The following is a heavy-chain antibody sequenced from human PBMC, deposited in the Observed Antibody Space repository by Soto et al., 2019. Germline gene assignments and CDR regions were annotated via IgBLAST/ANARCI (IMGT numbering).Heavy chain of an antibody. D-gene: IGHD3-22*01. CDR2: IYPNDSRV. CDR1: GYRFSSYW. Sequence: GESLKISCQTSGYRFSSYWIVWVRQMPGKGLEWMGIIYPNDSRVKYNPSVQGQVTMSVDRSISTAYLQWSSLSAADTAVYFCARDQPTVVTPAAAFDIWGQGTMVTVSS. J-gene: IGHJ3*02. V-gene: IGHV5-51*01. CDR3: ARDQPTVVTPAAAFDI.